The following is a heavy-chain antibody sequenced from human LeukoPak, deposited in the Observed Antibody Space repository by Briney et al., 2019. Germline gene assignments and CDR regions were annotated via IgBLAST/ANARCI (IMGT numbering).Heavy chain of an antibody. CDR3: ATPQTGGFGNYYYYYGMAV. J-gene: IGHJ6*02. V-gene: IGHV1-3*01. CDR1: GYTFTSYA. D-gene: IGHD7-27*01. CDR2: INAGNGNT. Sequence: ASVKVSCKASGYTFTSYAMHWVRQAPGQRLEWMGWINAGNGNTKYSQKFQGRVTITRDTSASTAYMELSSLNSEDTALYYCATPQTGGFGNYYYYYGMAVWGQGTTITVSS.